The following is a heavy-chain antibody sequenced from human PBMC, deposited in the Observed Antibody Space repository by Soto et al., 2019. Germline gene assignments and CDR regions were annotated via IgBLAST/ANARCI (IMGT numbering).Heavy chain of an antibody. V-gene: IGHV5-51*01. CDR3: VRGMDRNSAGF. CDR2: IFPSDPVT. Sequence: PGESLKISCKASGYTFTNYWIGWVRQVPGEGLEWMGFIFPSDPVTRYSPSFQGQVTISVDKSVDTTYLQWGSLKASDTAMYYCVRGMDRNSAGFWGLGTMVTVSS. CDR1: GYTFTNYW. J-gene: IGHJ4*02. D-gene: IGHD2-2*03.